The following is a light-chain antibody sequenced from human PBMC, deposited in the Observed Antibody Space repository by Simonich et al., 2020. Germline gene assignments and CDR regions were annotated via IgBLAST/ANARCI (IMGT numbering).Light chain of an antibody. Sequence: QAVVTQEPSLTVSPGGTVPLTCGSSTGAVTSGHYPYWFQQKPGQAPRTLIYDTSNKPSWTPARFSGSLLGGKAALTLSGAQPEDEAEYYCLLSYSGAHWVFGGGTKLTVL. J-gene: IGLJ3*02. CDR1: TGAVTSGHY. CDR3: LLSYSGAHWV. CDR2: DTS. V-gene: IGLV7-46*01.